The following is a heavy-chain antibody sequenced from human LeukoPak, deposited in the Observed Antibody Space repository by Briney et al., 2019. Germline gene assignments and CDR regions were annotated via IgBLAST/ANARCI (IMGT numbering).Heavy chain of an antibody. J-gene: IGHJ6*03. D-gene: IGHD3-10*01. CDR1: GGTFSSYA. CDR2: IIPIIGTT. V-gene: IGHV1-69*06. CDR3: ARAYGHYYYMDV. Sequence: ASVKVSCKASGGTFSSYAISWVRQAPGQGLEWMGGIIPIIGTTNYAQKFQGRVTTTADTSTSTAYMELRSLISEDTAVYYCARAYGHYYYMDVWGRGTTVTVSS.